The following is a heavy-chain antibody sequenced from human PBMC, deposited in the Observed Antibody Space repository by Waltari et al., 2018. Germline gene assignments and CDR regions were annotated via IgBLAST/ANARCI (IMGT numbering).Heavy chain of an antibody. CDR2: IYSDGRT. Sequence: EVQLVESGGGLIQPGESLRLSCQASGFTVSSNYMSWVRQAPGKGLEWVSVIYSDGRTYYADSVKGRFTISRDNSMNTLYLQMNSLRVEDTAMYYCANKSTSSVWFERWGQGTLVTVSS. CDR1: GFTVSSNY. J-gene: IGHJ5*02. CDR3: ANKSTSSVWFER. V-gene: IGHV3-53*01. D-gene: IGHD6-19*01.